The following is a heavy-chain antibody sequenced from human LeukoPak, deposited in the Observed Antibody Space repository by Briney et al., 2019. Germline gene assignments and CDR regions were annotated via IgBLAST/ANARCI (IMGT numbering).Heavy chain of an antibody. J-gene: IGHJ4*02. CDR3: ASHWAQQVVSDY. D-gene: IGHD6-13*01. Sequence: PGRSLRLSCAASGFSFSSYGIHWVRQAPGKGLEWVAVISYDGRNKYYADSVKGRFTLSRDNSKSTLYLQMSSLRVEDTAIYYCASHWAQQVVSDYWGQGTLVTVSS. V-gene: IGHV3-30*03. CDR2: ISYDGRNK. CDR1: GFSFSSYG.